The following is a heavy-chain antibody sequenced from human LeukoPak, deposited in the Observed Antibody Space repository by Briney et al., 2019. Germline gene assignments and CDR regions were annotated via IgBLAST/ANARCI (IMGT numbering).Heavy chain of an antibody. J-gene: IGHJ4*02. Sequence: GGSLRLSCAASGFTFSSYAMHWVRQAPRKGLEWVAVISYDGSNKYYADSVKGRFTISRDNSKNTLYLQMNSLRAEDTAVYYCARARAEAALEDYWGQGTLVTVSS. CDR1: GFTFSSYA. CDR3: ARARAEAALEDY. CDR2: ISYDGSNK. V-gene: IGHV3-30*04. D-gene: IGHD6-19*01.